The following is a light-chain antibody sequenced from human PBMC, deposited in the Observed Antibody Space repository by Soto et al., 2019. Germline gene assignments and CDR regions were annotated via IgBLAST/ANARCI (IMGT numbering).Light chain of an antibody. CDR3: QHYNSYSEA. J-gene: IGKJ1*01. Sequence: DIQMTQSPSTLSGSVGDRATITCRASQTISSWLAWYQQKPGKAPMLLIYKASTLKSGVPSRFSGSGSGTEFTLTISSLQPDDFATYYCQHYNSYSEAFGQGTKVELK. CDR1: QTISSW. V-gene: IGKV1-5*03. CDR2: KAS.